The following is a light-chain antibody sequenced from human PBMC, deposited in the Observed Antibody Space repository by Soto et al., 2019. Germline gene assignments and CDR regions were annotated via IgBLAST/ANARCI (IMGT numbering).Light chain of an antibody. CDR1: QTINDW. V-gene: IGKV1-5*03. CDR2: GAY. J-gene: IGKJ4*01. CDR3: QRYNYY. Sequence: DMQMTQSPSTLSASVGDRVTITCRANQTINDWLAWYQQKPGKAPKLLIYGAYNLQTGVPSRFSGSGSGTDFTLTIRSLQPDDFATYYCQRYNYYFGGGTKVDFK.